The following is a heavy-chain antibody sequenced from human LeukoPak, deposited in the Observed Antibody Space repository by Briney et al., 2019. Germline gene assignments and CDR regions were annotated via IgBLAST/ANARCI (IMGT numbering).Heavy chain of an antibody. V-gene: IGHV4-59*01. Sequence: TSETLSLTCTVSDGSISSYYWSWIQQPPGKGLEWIGYIYYSGSTNYNPSLKSRVTISVDTSKNQFSLKLSSVTAADTAVYYCARVGSITGTTYFDYWGQGTLVTVSS. CDR3: ARVGSITGTTYFDY. CDR2: IYYSGST. J-gene: IGHJ4*02. D-gene: IGHD1-7*01. CDR1: DGSISSYY.